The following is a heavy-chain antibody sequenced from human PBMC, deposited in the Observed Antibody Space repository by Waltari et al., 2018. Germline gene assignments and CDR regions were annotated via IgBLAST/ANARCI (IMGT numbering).Heavy chain of an antibody. CDR2: ISSSSSYI. J-gene: IGHJ6*02. Sequence: EVQLVESGGGLVKPGGSLRLSCAASGFTFSSYSMNWVRQAPGKGLEWVSSISSSSSYIYYADSVKGRFTISRDNAKNSLYLQMNSLRAEDTAVYYCARDGGSGYDNSGYYYYGMDVWGQGTTVTVSS. V-gene: IGHV3-21*01. CDR3: ARDGGSGYDNSGYYYYGMDV. D-gene: IGHD5-12*01. CDR1: GFTFSSYS.